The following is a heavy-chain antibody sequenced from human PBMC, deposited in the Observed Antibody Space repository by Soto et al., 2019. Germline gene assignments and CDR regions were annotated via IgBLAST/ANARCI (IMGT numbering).Heavy chain of an antibody. V-gene: IGHV4-30-4*02. CDR2: IYHSGST. CDR3: ARDRAAYDILTGYIAYNWFDP. CDR1: GGPISSGDYY. Sequence: SETMSLTCTVSGGPISSGDYYWSWIRQPPGKGLEWIGYIYHSGSTYYNPSLKSRVTISIDTSKNQFSLKLSSVTAADTAVYYCARDRAAYDILTGYIAYNWFDPWGQGTLVTVSS. J-gene: IGHJ5*02. D-gene: IGHD3-9*01.